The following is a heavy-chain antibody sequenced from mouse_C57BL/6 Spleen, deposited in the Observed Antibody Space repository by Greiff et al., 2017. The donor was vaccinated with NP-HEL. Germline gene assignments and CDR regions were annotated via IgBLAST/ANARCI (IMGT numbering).Heavy chain of an antibody. CDR1: GYTFTDYN. CDR2: INPNNGGT. V-gene: IGHV1-18*01. D-gene: IGHD2-3*01. J-gene: IGHJ4*01. Sequence: EVQLQQSGPELVKPGASVKIPCKASGYTFTDYNMDWVKQSHGKSLEWIGDINPNNGGTIYNQKFKGKATLTVNKSSSTAYMELRRLTSEDTAVYYCARKMVEADYYAMDYWGQGTSVTVSS. CDR3: ARKMVEADYYAMDY.